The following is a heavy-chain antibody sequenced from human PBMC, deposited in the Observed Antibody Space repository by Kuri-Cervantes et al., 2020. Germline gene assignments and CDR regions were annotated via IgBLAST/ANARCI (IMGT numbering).Heavy chain of an antibody. J-gene: IGHJ3*02. CDR3: ARERRASSSLPYDAFDI. V-gene: IGHV3-21*01. CDR2: ISSSSSYI. D-gene: IGHD6-13*01. CDR1: GFTFSSYT. Sequence: GESLKISCAASGFTFSSYTMNWVRQAPGKGLEWVSSISSSSSYISYADSVKGRFTISRDNAKNSLYLQMNSLRAEDTAVYYCARERRASSSLPYDAFDIWGQGTMVTVSS.